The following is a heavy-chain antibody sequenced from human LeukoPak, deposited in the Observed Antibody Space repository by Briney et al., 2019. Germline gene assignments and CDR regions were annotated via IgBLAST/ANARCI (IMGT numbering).Heavy chain of an antibody. J-gene: IGHJ4*02. CDR2: ISRSSSYI. D-gene: IGHD2-2*03. Sequence: GGSLRLSRAASGFTFSSYSMNWVRQAPGKGLEWVSSISRSSSYIYYADSVKGRFTISRDNAKNSLYLQMNSLRAEDTAVYYCARDGFAAYFDYWGQGTLVTVSS. CDR3: ARDGFAAYFDY. CDR1: GFTFSSYS. V-gene: IGHV3-21*01.